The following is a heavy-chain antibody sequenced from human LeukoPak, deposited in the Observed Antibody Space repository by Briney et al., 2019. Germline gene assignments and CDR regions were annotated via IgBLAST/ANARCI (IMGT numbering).Heavy chain of an antibody. CDR1: GFTLSSYY. D-gene: IGHD6-19*01. CDR3: GRGQGWLVDY. CDR2: IKQDGTEK. V-gene: IGHV3-7*05. J-gene: IGHJ4*02. Sequence: PGGSLRLSCASGFTLSSYYMTRGRQAPGKGLDWVASIKQDGTEKYYVDSVKGRFTISRDNAKNSLCLQMNSLAAEDTAVYYCGRGQGWLVDYWGQGTLVSVSS.